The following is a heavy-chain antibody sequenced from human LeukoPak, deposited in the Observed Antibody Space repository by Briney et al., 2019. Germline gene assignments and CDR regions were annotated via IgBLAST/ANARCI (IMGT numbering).Heavy chain of an antibody. V-gene: IGHV4-34*01. D-gene: IGHD3-10*01. CDR3: ARESITMVRGVRYYFDY. CDR2: INHSGST. Sequence: SETLSLTCAVYGGSFSGYYWTWIRQPPGKGLEWIGEINHSGSTNYNPSLKSRVTISVDTSKNQFSLKLSSVTAADTAVYYCARESITMVRGVRYYFDYWGQGTLVTVSS. J-gene: IGHJ4*02. CDR1: GGSFSGYY.